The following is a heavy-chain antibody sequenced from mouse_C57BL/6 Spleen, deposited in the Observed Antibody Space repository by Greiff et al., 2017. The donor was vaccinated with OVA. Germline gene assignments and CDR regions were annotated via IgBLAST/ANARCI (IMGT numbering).Heavy chain of an antibody. CDR2: ISSGSSTI. CDR1: GFTFSDYG. CDR3: ARSPYDYDEGLFAD. V-gene: IGHV5-17*01. J-gene: IGHJ3*01. Sequence: EVHLVESGGGLVKPGGSLKLSCAASGFTFSDYGMHWVRQAPEKGLEWVAYISSGSSTIYYADTVKGRFTISRDNAKNTLFLQMTSLRSEDTAMYYCARSPYDYDEGLFADWGQGTLVTVSA. D-gene: IGHD2-4*01.